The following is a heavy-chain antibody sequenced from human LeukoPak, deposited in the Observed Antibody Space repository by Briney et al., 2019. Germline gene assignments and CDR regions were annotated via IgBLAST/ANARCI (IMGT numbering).Heavy chain of an antibody. CDR1: GGSISSGGFY. CDR3: AREDYDSSGYSG. J-gene: IGHJ4*02. V-gene: IGHV4-31*03. Sequence: SETLSLTCTVSGGSISSGGFYWNWIRQQPGKGLEWIGHIYYSGGTYYNPSLKSRVTISVDASKTQLSLKLSSVTAADTAVYYCAREDYDSSGYSGWGQGTLVTVSS. D-gene: IGHD3-22*01. CDR2: IYYSGGT.